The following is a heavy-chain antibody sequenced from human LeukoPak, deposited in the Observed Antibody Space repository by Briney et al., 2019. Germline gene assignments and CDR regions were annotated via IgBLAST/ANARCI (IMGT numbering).Heavy chain of an antibody. Sequence: PGGSLRLSCAASGFTFSSYGMHWVRQAPGKGLEWVAVISYDGSNKYYADSVKGRFTISRDNSKNTLSLQMNSLRAEDTAVYYCVRGPYGSGSYRWGQGTLVTVSA. D-gene: IGHD3-10*01. V-gene: IGHV3-30*03. CDR2: ISYDGSNK. CDR1: GFTFSSYG. J-gene: IGHJ4*02. CDR3: VRGPYGSGSYR.